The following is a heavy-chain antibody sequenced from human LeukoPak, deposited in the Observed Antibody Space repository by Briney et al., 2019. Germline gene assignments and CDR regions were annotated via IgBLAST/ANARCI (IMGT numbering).Heavy chain of an antibody. Sequence: ASVKVSCKTSGYNFNGFYMHWVRQAPGQGLEWMGWINPISGVAIYAQKFQGRVTMTGDTSISTAYMELINLRSDDTAIYYRARDIAAGTPRAFDIWGQGAMVTVSS. CDR1: GYNFNGFY. CDR3: ARDIAAGTPRAFDI. J-gene: IGHJ3*02. CDR2: INPISGVA. V-gene: IGHV1-2*02. D-gene: IGHD6-25*01.